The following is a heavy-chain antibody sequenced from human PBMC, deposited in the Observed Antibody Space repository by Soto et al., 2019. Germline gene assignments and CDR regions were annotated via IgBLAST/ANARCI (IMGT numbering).Heavy chain of an antibody. J-gene: IGHJ5*02. CDR3: ARDLYGDYAGDWVDP. CDR1: GFTFSSYS. V-gene: IGHV3-21*01. D-gene: IGHD4-17*01. CDR2: ISSSSSYI. Sequence: GGSLRLSCAASGFTFSSYSMNWVRQAPGKGLEWVSSISSSSSYIYYADSVKGRFTISRDNAKNSLYLQMNSLRAEDTAVYYCARDLYGDYAGDWVDPWGQGTLVTISS.